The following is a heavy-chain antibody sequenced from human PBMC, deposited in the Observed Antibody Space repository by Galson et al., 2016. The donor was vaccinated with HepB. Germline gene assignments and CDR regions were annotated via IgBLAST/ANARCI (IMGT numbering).Heavy chain of an antibody. Sequence: SVKVSCKASGGTFNSYAISWVRQAPGQGIEWMGGTIPMFGTAHYAQKFQGRVTITADEFTSTVYMELSTLRSEDTAVYYCARGVVAVQDALDMWGQGTMVTVSS. CDR2: TIPMFGTA. J-gene: IGHJ3*02. D-gene: IGHD1-1*01. CDR1: GGTFNSYA. V-gene: IGHV1-69*13. CDR3: ARGVVAVQDALDM.